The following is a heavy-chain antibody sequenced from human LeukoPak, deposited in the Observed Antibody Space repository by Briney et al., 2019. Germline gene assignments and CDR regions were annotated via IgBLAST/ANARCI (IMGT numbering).Heavy chain of an antibody. CDR2: ITGDGGST. Sequence: GGSLRPSWPASGFTFDDYGMHWVRQAPGKGLELVSLITGDGGSTCYADSVKGRFTISRDNAKNSLYLQMNSLRAEDTALYYCARGQYYYDSSGYYTLGYWGQGTLVTVSS. CDR1: GFTFDDYG. CDR3: ARGQYYYDSSGYYTLGY. J-gene: IGHJ4*02. D-gene: IGHD3-22*01. V-gene: IGHV3-20*04.